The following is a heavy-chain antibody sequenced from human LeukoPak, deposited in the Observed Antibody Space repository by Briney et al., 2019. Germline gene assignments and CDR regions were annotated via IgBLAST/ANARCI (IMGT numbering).Heavy chain of an antibody. CDR2: IYPGDSDT. V-gene: IGHV5-51*01. D-gene: IGHD3-3*01. CDR1: GYSFTSYW. Sequence: GESLKISCKGSGYSFTSYWIGWVRQMPGKGLEWMGIIYPGDSDTRYSPSFQGQVTISADKSISTVYLQWSSLKASDTAMYYCARGRTIFGVADDFDYWGQGTLVTVSS. J-gene: IGHJ4*02. CDR3: ARGRTIFGVADDFDY.